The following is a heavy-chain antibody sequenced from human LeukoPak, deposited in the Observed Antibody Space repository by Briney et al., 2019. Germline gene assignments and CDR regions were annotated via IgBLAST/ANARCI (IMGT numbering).Heavy chain of an antibody. Sequence: ASVKVSCKASGYTFTGYYMHWVRQAPGQGLEWMGWINPNSGGTNYAQKFQGRVTMTRDTSISTAYMELSRLRSDDTAVYYCAREVVVVAANAFDIWGQGTMVTVSS. D-gene: IGHD2-15*01. CDR2: INPNSGGT. J-gene: IGHJ3*02. V-gene: IGHV1-2*02. CDR1: GYTFTGYY. CDR3: AREVVVVAANAFDI.